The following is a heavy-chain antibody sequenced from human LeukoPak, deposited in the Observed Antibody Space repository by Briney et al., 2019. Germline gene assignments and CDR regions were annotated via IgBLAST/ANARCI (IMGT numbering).Heavy chain of an antibody. CDR2: ISSSSDSV. Sequence: GGSLRLSCAASGFTFSTYGMNWVRQAPGKRLEWVSYISSSSDSVYYADSVKGRFTISRDNAENSLYLQMNSLRDEDTAVYYCARAMRSGYDYWGQGTLVTVSS. CDR1: GFTFSTYG. J-gene: IGHJ4*02. CDR3: ARAMRSGYDY. D-gene: IGHD5-12*01. V-gene: IGHV3-48*02.